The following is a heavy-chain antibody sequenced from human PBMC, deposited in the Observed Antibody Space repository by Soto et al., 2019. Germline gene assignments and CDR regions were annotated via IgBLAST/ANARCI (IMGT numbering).Heavy chain of an antibody. V-gene: IGHV4-59*01. CDR1: GGSISSYY. CDR2: IYYSGST. CDR3: ARGGYSYGTPGYYYYYYMDV. D-gene: IGHD5-18*01. J-gene: IGHJ6*03. Sequence: SETLSLTCTVSGGSISSYYWSWIRQPPGKGLEWIGYIYYSGSTNYNPSLKSRVTISVDTSKNQFSLKLSSVTAADTAVYYCARGGYSYGTPGYYYYYYMDVWGKGTTVTVSS.